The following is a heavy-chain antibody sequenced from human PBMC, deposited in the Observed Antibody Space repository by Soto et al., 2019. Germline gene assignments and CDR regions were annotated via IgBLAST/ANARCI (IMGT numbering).Heavy chain of an antibody. CDR3: ARQPERIAEIGWFDP. V-gene: IGHV3-48*01. CDR1: GFTFSSYS. J-gene: IGHJ5*02. Sequence: EVQLVESGGGLVQPGGSLRLSCAASGFTFSSYSMNWVRQAPGKGLEWVSYISSSSSTIYYTDSVKDRFTISRDNAKNSLYLQMNSLRAEDTAVYYCARQPERIAEIGWFDPWGQGTLVTVAS. D-gene: IGHD6-13*01. CDR2: ISSSSSTI.